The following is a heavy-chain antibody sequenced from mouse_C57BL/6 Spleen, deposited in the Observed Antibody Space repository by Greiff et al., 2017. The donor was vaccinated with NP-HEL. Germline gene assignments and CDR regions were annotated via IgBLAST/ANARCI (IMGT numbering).Heavy chain of an antibody. Sequence: EVKLVESGGGLVKPGGSLKLSCAASGFTFSSYAMSWVRQTPEKRLEWVATISDGGSYTYYPDNVKGRFTISRDNAKNNLYLQMSHLKSENTAMYYCARDQGYYYGSSWFAYWGQGTTLTVSS. V-gene: IGHV5-4*01. J-gene: IGHJ2*01. CDR1: GFTFSSYA. D-gene: IGHD1-1*01. CDR2: ISDGGSYT. CDR3: ARDQGYYYGSSWFAY.